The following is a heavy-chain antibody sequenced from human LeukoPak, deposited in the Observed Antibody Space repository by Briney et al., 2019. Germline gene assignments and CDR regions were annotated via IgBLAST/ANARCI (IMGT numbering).Heavy chain of an antibody. D-gene: IGHD3-9*01. Sequence: ASVKVSCKASGYTFTSYYMHWVRQAPGQGLEWMGIINPSGGSTSYAQKFQGRVTMTTDTSTSTAYMELRSLRSDDTAVYYCARRDFDYQDNWFDPWSQGTLVTVSS. CDR3: ARRDFDYQDNWFDP. J-gene: IGHJ5*02. CDR1: GYTFTSYY. CDR2: INPSGGST. V-gene: IGHV1-46*01.